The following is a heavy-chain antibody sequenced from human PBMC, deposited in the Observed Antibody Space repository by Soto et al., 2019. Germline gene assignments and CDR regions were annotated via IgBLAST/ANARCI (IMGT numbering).Heavy chain of an antibody. CDR1: GGSISSSNW. CDR2: IHHSGTT. Sequence: SETLSLTCAVSGGSISSSNWWHWVRQPPGKGLEWIGEIHHSGTTNYNPSLKSRVAISVDKSKSQFSLKLNSVTAADTAVYYCARVRQYCSGTSCYLDPRGQGTLVTVSS. D-gene: IGHD2-2*01. J-gene: IGHJ5*02. CDR3: ARVRQYCSGTSCYLDP. V-gene: IGHV4-4*02.